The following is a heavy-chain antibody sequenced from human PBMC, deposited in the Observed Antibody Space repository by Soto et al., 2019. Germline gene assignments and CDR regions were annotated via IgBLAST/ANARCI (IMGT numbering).Heavy chain of an antibody. V-gene: IGHV1-69*06. CDR3: AREPRDRDAFSI. CDR2: IIPIIDTT. Sequence: QVQLVQSGAEVKKPGSSVKVSCKASGGNFNNYAISWVRQAPAQGLQWMGGIIPIIDTTHYAQKLQGRVTISADRGRTTVYMELTGLTSDDSATYFCAREPRDRDAFSIWGQGTVVTGSS. D-gene: IGHD2-21*01. CDR1: GGNFNNYA. J-gene: IGHJ3*02.